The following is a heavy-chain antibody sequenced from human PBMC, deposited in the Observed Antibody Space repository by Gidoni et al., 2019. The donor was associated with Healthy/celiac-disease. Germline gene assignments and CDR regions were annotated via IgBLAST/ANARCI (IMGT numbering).Heavy chain of an antibody. Sequence: QVQLVESGGGVVQPGRSLRLSCAASGFTFSSYGMHWVRQAPGKGLGWVAVIAYDGSNKYYADSVKGRFTISRDNSKNTLYLQMNSLRAEDTAVYYCANEASYNSPNWGQGTLVTVSS. CDR2: IAYDGSNK. CDR3: ANEASYNSPN. V-gene: IGHV3-30*18. J-gene: IGHJ4*02. CDR1: GFTFSSYG. D-gene: IGHD1-26*01.